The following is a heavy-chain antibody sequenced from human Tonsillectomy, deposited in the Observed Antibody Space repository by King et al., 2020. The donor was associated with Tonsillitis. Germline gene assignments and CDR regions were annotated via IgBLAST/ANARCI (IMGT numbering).Heavy chain of an antibody. CDR1: GFTFRDYY. CDR3: ARDDAKKNSGTAMAFDY. CDR2: ISSSSYYT. J-gene: IGHJ4*02. V-gene: IGHV3-11*06. D-gene: IGHD5-18*01. Sequence: VQLVESGGGLVKPGGSLRLSCAASGFTFRDYYMNWIRQAPGKGLEWISYISSSSYYTNYADSVKGRFTISRDNAKNSLYLQMNSLRAEDTAVYYCARDDAKKNSGTAMAFDYWGQGTLVTVPS.